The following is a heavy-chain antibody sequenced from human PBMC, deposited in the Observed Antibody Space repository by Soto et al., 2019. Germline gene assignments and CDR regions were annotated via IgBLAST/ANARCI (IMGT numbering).Heavy chain of an antibody. V-gene: IGHV1-18*01. CDR3: ARGRYGDY. D-gene: IGHD1-1*01. J-gene: IGHJ4*02. Sequence: QVHLVQSGAEVKKPGASVKVSCKGSGYTFTTYGITWVRQAPVQGLECMGWISAHNGNTHYAHKLQGRVTVTRDKTKSTAYMELRRLTSADTAVYYCARGRYGDYWGQGALVTVSS. CDR2: ISAHNGNT. CDR1: GYTFTTYG.